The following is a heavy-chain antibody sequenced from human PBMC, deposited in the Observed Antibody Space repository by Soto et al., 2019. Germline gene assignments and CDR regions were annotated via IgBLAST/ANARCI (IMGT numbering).Heavy chain of an antibody. V-gene: IGHV3-21*01. CDR1: GFTFGTYG. CDR3: ARDLDWLQSIDY. J-gene: IGHJ4*02. CDR2: ISSSSYI. D-gene: IGHD3-9*01. Sequence: PGGSLRLSCAASGFTFGTYGMNWVRQAPGKGLEWVSFISSSSYIHYADSVKGRFTISRDNAKNSLYLLMNSLRAEDTAVYYCARDLDWLQSIDYWGQGTLVTVSS.